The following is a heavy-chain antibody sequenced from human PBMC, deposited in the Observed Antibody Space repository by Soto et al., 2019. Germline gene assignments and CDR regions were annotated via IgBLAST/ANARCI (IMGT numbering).Heavy chain of an antibody. D-gene: IGHD1-1*01. J-gene: IGHJ5*02. V-gene: IGHV1-2*04. CDR3: ARDSGIGWFDP. CDR2: INPNSGGT. Sequence: RQAPGQGLEWMGWINPNSGGTNYAQKFQGWVTMTRDTSISTAYMELSRLRSDDTAMYYCARDSGIGWFDPWGQGTLVTVSS.